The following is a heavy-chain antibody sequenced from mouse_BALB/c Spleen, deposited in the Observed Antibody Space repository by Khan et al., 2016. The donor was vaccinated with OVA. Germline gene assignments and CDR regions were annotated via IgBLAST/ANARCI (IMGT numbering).Heavy chain of an antibody. J-gene: IGHJ4*01. CDR2: FYPGSGSI. CDR3: ARHEDGNDGYYDYAMDY. D-gene: IGHD2-3*01. CDR1: GYTFTEYI. V-gene: IGHV1-62-2*01. Sequence: QVQLQQSGAELVKSGASVKLSCRASGYTFTEYIIHWVKQRSGQGLEWIGWFYPGSGSIKYNEKFKDKATLTADKSSSTVYMEVSRLTSEDSAVYCCARHEDGNDGYYDYAMDYWGQGISVTVSS.